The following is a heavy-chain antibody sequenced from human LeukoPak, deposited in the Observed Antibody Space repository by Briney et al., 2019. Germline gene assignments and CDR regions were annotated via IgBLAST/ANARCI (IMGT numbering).Heavy chain of an antibody. CDR2: ICTRSNPI. CDR1: GFIFCDFY. V-gene: IGHV3-11*01. J-gene: IGHJ4*02. CDR3: AREVQGSGRDFDY. Sequence: GGSLRLSCAASGFIFCDFYMSWIRQAPGRGREWVSYICTRSNPIYYADSVKGRVTISRDDAKNSLYLQMNSLRDEDTAVYFCAREVQGSGRDFDYWGQGILVTVSS. D-gene: IGHD1-26*01.